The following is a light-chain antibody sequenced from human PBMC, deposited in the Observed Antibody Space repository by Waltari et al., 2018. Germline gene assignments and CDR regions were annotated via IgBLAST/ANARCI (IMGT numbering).Light chain of an antibody. J-gene: IGLJ1*01. CDR3: CSYAGSFKV. V-gene: IGLV2-11*01. CDR1: TSDVYAYKY. Sequence: SALTQPRAVSGSPGQSVTLPCTGTTSDVYAYKYVSWYQQHPGKAPKLMIYDVYKRPSGVPDRFSGSKSGNTASLTISGLQAEDESDYYCCSYAGSFKVFGTGTKVTVL. CDR2: DVY.